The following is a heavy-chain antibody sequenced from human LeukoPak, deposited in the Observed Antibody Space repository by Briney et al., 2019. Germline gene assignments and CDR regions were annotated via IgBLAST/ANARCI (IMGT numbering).Heavy chain of an antibody. V-gene: IGHV5-51*01. CDR1: GYSFTSYW. CDR3: ASGLGYYDFWSGYYPPGGEAFDI. Sequence: GESLKISCKGSGYSFTSYWIVWVRQMPGKGLEWMGIIYPGDSDTTYSPSFQGQVTISADKSISTAYLQWSSLKASDTAMYYCASGLGYYDFWSGYYPPGGEAFDIWGQGTMVTVSS. CDR2: IYPGDSDT. D-gene: IGHD3-3*01. J-gene: IGHJ3*02.